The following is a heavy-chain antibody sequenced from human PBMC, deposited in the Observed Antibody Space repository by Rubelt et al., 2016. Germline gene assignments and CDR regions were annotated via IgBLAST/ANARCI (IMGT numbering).Heavy chain of an antibody. V-gene: IGHV3-23*04. CDR1: GFIFSNYA. CDR3: ANRFYLDS. Sequence: VQLVESGGGVVQPGRSLRLSCAASGFIFSNYAMIWVRQAPGKGLEGVSLISGSGFSTYYSDSVKGRFTLPRDNSNHTMSLQLNSLGAEDTAIYYCANRFYLDSWGQGTLVTVSS. CDR2: ISGSGFST. J-gene: IGHJ4*02.